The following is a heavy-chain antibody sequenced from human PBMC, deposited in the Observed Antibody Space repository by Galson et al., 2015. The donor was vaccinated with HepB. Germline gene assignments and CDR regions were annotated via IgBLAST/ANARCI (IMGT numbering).Heavy chain of an antibody. D-gene: IGHD3-22*01. CDR3: TTDPLTMTTRGLDI. CDR1: GFIFSNAW. Sequence: SLRLSCAASGFIFSNAWMNWVRQAPGKGLEWVGRIKSRTDGGTTDYAAPVKGRFTISRDDLKNTLYMQMNSLQVEDTGVYYCTTDPLTMTTRGLDIWGQGTMVTVSS. CDR2: IKSRTDGGTT. V-gene: IGHV3-15*07. J-gene: IGHJ3*02.